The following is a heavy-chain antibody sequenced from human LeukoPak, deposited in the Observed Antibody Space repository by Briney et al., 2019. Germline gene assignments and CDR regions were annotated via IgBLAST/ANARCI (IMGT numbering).Heavy chain of an antibody. V-gene: IGHV4-39*01. CDR3: ARLRWRVRWFDP. D-gene: IGHD2-15*01. Sequence: KPSETLSLTCTVSGGSISSSSYYWGWIRQPPGKGLEWIGSIYHSGSTYYNPSLKSRVTISVDTSKNQFSLKLSSVTAADTAVYYYARLRWRVRWFDPWGQGTLVTVSS. J-gene: IGHJ5*02. CDR1: GGSISSSSYY. CDR2: IYHSGST.